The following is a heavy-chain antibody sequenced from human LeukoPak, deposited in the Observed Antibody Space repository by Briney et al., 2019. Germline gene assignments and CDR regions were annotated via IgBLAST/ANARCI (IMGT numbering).Heavy chain of an antibody. CDR1: GFTVSSNY. CDR3: ASESLTGYYTPY. D-gene: IGHD3-9*01. Sequence: GGSLRLSCAASGFTVSSNYMSWVRQAPGNWLELVSILYSGGSKYYADSVKGRFTISRDNSKNTLYLQMNSLRAEDTAVYYCASESLTGYYTPYWGQGTLVTVSS. J-gene: IGHJ4*02. CDR2: LYSGGSK. V-gene: IGHV3-53*01.